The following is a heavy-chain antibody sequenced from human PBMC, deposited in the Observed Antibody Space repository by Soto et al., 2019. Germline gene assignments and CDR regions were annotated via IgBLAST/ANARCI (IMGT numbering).Heavy chain of an antibody. CDR1: GYTFTSYY. V-gene: IGHV1-46*01. CDR3: AVGGNYLSMDV. D-gene: IGHD4-4*01. J-gene: IGHJ6*02. CDR2: INPDGGGT. Sequence: QVQLVQSGAEVKKPGASVKVSCKASGYTFTSYYMHWVRLAPGQGLGWMGIINPDGGGTSYAQQFQGRVNKARDTSTSTVYLEMGSLRSEDTAVYYCAVGGNYLSMDVGGQGTTVTVSS.